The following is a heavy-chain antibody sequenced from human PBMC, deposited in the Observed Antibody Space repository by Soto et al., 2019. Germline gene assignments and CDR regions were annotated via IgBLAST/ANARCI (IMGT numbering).Heavy chain of an antibody. V-gene: IGHV3-21*01. D-gene: IGHD3-22*01. CDR1: GFTFSGYS. Sequence: PGGSLRLSCAASGFTFSGYSMNWVRQAPGKGLEWVSSISSSSSYIYYADSVKGRFTISRDNAKNSLYLQMNSLRAEDTAVYYCARDGMIVVVGAFDYWGQGTLVTVSS. CDR2: ISSSSSYI. J-gene: IGHJ4*02. CDR3: ARDGMIVVVGAFDY.